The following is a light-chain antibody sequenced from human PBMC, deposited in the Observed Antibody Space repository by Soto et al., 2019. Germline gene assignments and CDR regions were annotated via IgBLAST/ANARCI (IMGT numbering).Light chain of an antibody. Sequence: EIVLTQSPATLSLSPGERATLSCRASQSVSNYLAWYQQKPGQAPRLLIYGASTRATGIPARFSGSGSGTEFTLTISSLQSEDFEVYYCQQYNNWPITVGQGTRLEIK. J-gene: IGKJ5*01. V-gene: IGKV3-15*01. CDR1: QSVSNY. CDR3: QQYNNWPIT. CDR2: GAS.